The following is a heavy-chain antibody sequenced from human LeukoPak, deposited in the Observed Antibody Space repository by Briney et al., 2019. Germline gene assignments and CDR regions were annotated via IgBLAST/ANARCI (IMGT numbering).Heavy chain of an antibody. V-gene: IGHV3-64D*06. Sequence: PGGSLRFSCSVSGFTFSTNVMRCVRQAPGKGLEYVSAISSNGDNTYYADSVKGRFTISRDNSKNTLYLQMSSLRADDTAVYYCVRGTGSWGQGTLVTVSS. J-gene: IGHJ5*02. CDR3: VRGTGS. CDR1: GFTFSTNV. CDR2: ISSNGDNT.